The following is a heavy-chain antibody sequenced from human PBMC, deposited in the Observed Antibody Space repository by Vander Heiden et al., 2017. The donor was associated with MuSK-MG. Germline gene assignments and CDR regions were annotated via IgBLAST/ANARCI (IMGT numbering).Heavy chain of an antibody. CDR1: GFTFSSYG. V-gene: IGHV3-30*18. CDR3: AKAGYYDFWSDYYTYRLYWYFDL. J-gene: IGHJ2*01. CDR2: ISYDGSNK. D-gene: IGHD3-3*01. Sequence: RLSCAAAGFTFSSYGMHWVRQAPGKGLEWVAVISYDGSNKYYADSVKGRFTISRDNSKNTLYLQMNSLRAEDTAVYYCAKAGYYDFWSDYYTYRLYWYFDLWGRGTLVTVSS.